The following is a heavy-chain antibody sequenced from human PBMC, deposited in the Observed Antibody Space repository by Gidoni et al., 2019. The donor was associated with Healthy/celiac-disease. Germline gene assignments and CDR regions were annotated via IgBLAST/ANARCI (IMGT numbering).Heavy chain of an antibody. CDR3: AKKITMVRGVMSKTMGAFDI. V-gene: IGHV3-23*01. CDR2: ISGRRGST. D-gene: IGHD3-10*01. J-gene: IGHJ3*02. Sequence: EVQLLESGGGLVQPGGSLRLPCAASGFPFSSYARSWVRQAPGKGLEWVSAISGRRGSTYYADSVKGRFTIARDNSKNTLYLQMNSLRAEDTAVYYCAKKITMVRGVMSKTMGAFDIWGQGTMVTVSS. CDR1: GFPFSSYA.